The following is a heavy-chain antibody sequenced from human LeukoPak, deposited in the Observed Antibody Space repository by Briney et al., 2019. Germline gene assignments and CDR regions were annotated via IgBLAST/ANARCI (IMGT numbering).Heavy chain of an antibody. Sequence: SETLSLTCTVSRGSISGYSWSWIRQSPGGGLEWIGYIYYSGDTAYNPSLRSRVTMSVDTSKNQFSLQLRSMTTADTAVYYCVRGPYDASISKWFDPWGQGTQVIVSP. J-gene: IGHJ5*02. V-gene: IGHV4-59*01. D-gene: IGHD3-22*01. CDR3: VRGPYDASISKWFDP. CDR1: RGSISGYS. CDR2: IYYSGDT.